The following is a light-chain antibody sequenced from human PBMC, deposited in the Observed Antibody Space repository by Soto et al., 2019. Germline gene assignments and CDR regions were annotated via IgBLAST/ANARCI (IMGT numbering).Light chain of an antibody. J-gene: IGKJ1*01. CDR3: QQYGTSPPGT. Sequence: EIVLTQSPGTLSLSPGERATLSCRASQSFSTTYLAWYQQKVGQAPRLLIYGASSRATGIPDRFSGSGSGTDFTLTISRLEPEDFAVYYCQQYGTSPPGTFGQGTKVDIK. CDR1: QSFSTTY. V-gene: IGKV3-20*01. CDR2: GAS.